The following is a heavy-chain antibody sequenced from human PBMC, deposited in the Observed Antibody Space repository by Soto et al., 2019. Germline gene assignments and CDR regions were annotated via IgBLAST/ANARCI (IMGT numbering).Heavy chain of an antibody. V-gene: IGHV4-59*06. CDR2: IYYSGST. J-gene: IGHJ4*02. CDR1: GGSISSYY. CDR3: VKGCESVVVNTALDY. D-gene: IGHD3-22*01. Sequence: SETLSLTCTVSGGSISSYYWSWIRQPPGKGLEWIGYIYYSGSTYYNPSLKSRVTISVDTSKNQFSLKLSSVTAADTAVYYCVKGCESVVVNTALDYWGQGTLVTVSS.